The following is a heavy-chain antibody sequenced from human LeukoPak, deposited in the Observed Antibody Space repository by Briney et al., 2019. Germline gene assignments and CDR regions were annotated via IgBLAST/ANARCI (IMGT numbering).Heavy chain of an antibody. V-gene: IGHV4-34*01. D-gene: IGHD4-17*01. Sequence: SETLSLTCAVYGGSFSGYYWSWIRQPPGKRLEWIGEINHSGSTNYNPSLKSRVTISVDTSKNQFSLKLSSVTAADTAVYYCARVFRSTVSQTPSDYYYGMDVWGQGTTVTVSS. CDR2: INHSGST. J-gene: IGHJ6*02. CDR1: GGSFSGYY. CDR3: ARVFRSTVSQTPSDYYYGMDV.